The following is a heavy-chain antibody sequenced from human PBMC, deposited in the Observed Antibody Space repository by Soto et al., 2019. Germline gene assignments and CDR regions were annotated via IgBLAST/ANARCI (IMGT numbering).Heavy chain of an antibody. J-gene: IGHJ4*02. CDR3: AHSSYYYDSSGYYLDY. CDR2: IYWDDDK. V-gene: IGHV2-5*02. D-gene: IGHD3-22*01. Sequence: QITLKESGPTLVKPTQTLTLTCTFSGFSLSTSGVGVGWIRQPPGKALEWLALIYWDDDKRYSPSLKSRLTIPXXTXKXXVVLTMTNMDPVDTATYYCAHSSYYYDSSGYYLDYWGQGTLVTVSS. CDR1: GFSLSTSGVG.